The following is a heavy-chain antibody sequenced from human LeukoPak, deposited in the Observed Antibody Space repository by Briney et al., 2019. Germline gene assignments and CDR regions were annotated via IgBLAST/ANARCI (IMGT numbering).Heavy chain of an antibody. J-gene: IGHJ4*02. Sequence: PSETLSLTCTVSGGSISSYYWSWIRQPPGKGLEWIGYIYYSGSTKYNPSLKSRLTISVDTSKSQFSLKLSSVTAADTAVYYCARDYGGKFDSWGQGTLVTVSS. CDR1: GGSISSYY. CDR2: IYYSGST. V-gene: IGHV4-59*01. D-gene: IGHD4-23*01. CDR3: ARDYGGKFDS.